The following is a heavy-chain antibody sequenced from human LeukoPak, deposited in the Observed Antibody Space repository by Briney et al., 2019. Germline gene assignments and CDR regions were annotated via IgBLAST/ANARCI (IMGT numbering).Heavy chain of an antibody. V-gene: IGHV1-2*04. CDR2: INPNSGGT. J-gene: IGHJ3*02. CDR3: ARDCSSWYKTGAFDI. CDR1: GYTFTGYY. Sequence: ASVKVSCKASGYTFTGYYMHWVRQAPGQGLEWMGWINPNSGGTNYAQKFQGWVTMTRDTSISTAYMELSRLRSDDTAVYYCARDCSSWYKTGAFDIWGQGTMVTVSS. D-gene: IGHD6-13*01.